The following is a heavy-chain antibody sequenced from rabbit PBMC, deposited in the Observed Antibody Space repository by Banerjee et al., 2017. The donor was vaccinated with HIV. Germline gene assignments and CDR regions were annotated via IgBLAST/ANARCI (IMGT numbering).Heavy chain of an antibody. J-gene: IGHJ4*01. V-gene: IGHV1S47*01. D-gene: IGHD3-1*01. Sequence: QEQLVESGGGLVQPGGSLKLSCKASRFDFNRGGVSWVRQAPGKGLEWIGYIDPVFGSTYYATWVNGRFTISSHNAQNTLYLQLNSLTAADTATYFCVRDTWHFKLWGPGTLVTVS. CDR3: VRDTWHFKL. CDR2: IDPVFGST. CDR1: RFDFNRGG.